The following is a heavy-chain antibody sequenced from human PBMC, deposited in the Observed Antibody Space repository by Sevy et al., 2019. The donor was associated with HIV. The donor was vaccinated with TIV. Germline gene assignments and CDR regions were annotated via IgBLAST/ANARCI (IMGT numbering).Heavy chain of an antibody. CDR2: ISSSGSTI. D-gene: IGHD3-10*01. V-gene: IGHV3-11*01. CDR1: GFTFSDYY. Sequence: GGSLRLSCAASGFTFSDYYMSWIRQAPGKGLEWVSYISSSGSTIYYADSVKGRFTISRDNAKNSLYLQMNSLRAVDTAVYYCAGWLVGGSGSGIDVWGQGTTVTVSS. CDR3: AGWLVGGSGSGIDV. J-gene: IGHJ6*02.